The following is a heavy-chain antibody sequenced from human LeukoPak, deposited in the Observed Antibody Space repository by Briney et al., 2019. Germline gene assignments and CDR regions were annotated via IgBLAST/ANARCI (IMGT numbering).Heavy chain of an antibody. V-gene: IGHV1-8*03. CDR2: MNPNSGNT. J-gene: IGHJ4*02. CDR1: GYTFTSYD. Sequence: ASVKVSCKASGYTFTSYDINWVRQATGQGLEWMGWMNPNSGNTGYAQKFQGRVTITRNTSISTAYMELSSLRSEDTAVYYCARGRGIVGATVRYFDYWGQGTLVTVSS. D-gene: IGHD1-26*01. CDR3: ARGRGIVGATVRYFDY.